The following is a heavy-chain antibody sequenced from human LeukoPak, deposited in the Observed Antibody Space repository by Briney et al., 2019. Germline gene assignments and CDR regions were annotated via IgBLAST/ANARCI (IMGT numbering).Heavy chain of an antibody. CDR2: IYSGGST. CDR1: GFSFSSYS. J-gene: IGHJ5*02. D-gene: IGHD6-13*01. CDR3: ARRSSSWYGDNWFDP. Sequence: GGSLRLSCAASGFSFSSYSMNWVRQAPGKGLEWVSVIYSGGSTYYADSVKGRFTISRDNSKNTLYLQMNSLRAEDTAVYYCARRSSSWYGDNWFDPWGQGTLVTVSS. V-gene: IGHV3-53*01.